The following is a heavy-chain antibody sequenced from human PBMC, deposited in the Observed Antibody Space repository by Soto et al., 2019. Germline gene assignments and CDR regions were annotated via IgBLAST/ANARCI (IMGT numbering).Heavy chain of an antibody. Sequence: ASVKVSCKASGYTFPSYYIHWVRQAPGQGLEWMGIINPRGGTTTYAQKFQGRLTMTGDTSTSTVHMALSSLTSEETAMYHCASSPAYGCRWYGIPHDLSHGFDVWGQGTTVTVSS. D-gene: IGHD6-13*01. CDR2: INPRGGTT. CDR3: ASSPAYGCRWYGIPHDLSHGFDV. CDR1: GYTFPSYY. V-gene: IGHV1-46*01. J-gene: IGHJ6*02.